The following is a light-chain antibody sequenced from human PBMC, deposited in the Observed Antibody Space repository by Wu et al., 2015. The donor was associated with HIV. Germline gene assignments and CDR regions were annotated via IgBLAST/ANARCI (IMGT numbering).Light chain of an antibody. CDR2: GAS. V-gene: IGKV3-20*01. J-gene: IGKJ4*01. Sequence: EIVLTQSPGTLSLSPGERATLSCRASQSVSSSYLAWYQQKPGQAPRLLIYGASSRATGIPDRFSGSGSGTDFTLIISRLEPEDFAVYYCQQYEISPRTFGGGTRVEIK. CDR1: QSVSSSY. CDR3: QQYEISPRT.